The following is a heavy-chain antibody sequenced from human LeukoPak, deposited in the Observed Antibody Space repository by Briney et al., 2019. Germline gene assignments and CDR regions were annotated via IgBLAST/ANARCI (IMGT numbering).Heavy chain of an antibody. CDR3: AKEEDSSWAPFDY. D-gene: IGHD6-13*01. CDR2: ISGSGGST. J-gene: IGHJ4*02. Sequence: GGSLRLSCAASGFIFNSYWMNWLRQAPGKGLEWVSAISGSGGSTYYADSVKGRFTISRDNSKNTLYLQMNSLRAEDTAVYYCAKEEDSSWAPFDYWGQGTLVTVSS. V-gene: IGHV3-23*01. CDR1: GFIFNSYW.